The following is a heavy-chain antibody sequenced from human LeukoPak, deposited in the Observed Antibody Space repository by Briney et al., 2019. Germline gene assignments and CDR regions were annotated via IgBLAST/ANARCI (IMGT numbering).Heavy chain of an antibody. D-gene: IGHD3-9*01. J-gene: IGHJ4*02. Sequence: ASETLSLTCTVSGGSVSSGSYYWGWIRQPPGKGLEWIGYIYYSGSTNYNPSLKSRVTISVDTSKNQFSLKLSSVTAADTAVYYCARGPYDIFEYWGQGTLVTVSS. CDR2: IYYSGST. CDR3: ARGPYDIFEY. V-gene: IGHV4-61*01. CDR1: GGSVSSGSYY.